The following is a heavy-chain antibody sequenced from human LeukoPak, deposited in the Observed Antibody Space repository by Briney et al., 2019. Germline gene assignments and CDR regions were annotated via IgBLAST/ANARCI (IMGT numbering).Heavy chain of an antibody. V-gene: IGHV3-48*03. Sequence: PGGSLRLSCAASGFSFSSYEMNWVRQAPGKGLEWVSYISSSGSTIYYADSVKGRFTISRDNSKNTLYLQMNSLRAEDTAVYYCAKGTAMVSSDWFDPWGQGTLVTVSS. J-gene: IGHJ5*02. CDR1: GFSFSSYE. CDR2: ISSSGSTI. CDR3: AKGTAMVSSDWFDP. D-gene: IGHD5-18*01.